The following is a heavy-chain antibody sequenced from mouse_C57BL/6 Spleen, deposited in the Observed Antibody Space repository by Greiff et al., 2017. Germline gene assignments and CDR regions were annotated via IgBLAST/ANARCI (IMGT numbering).Heavy chain of an antibody. V-gene: IGHV1-50*01. D-gene: IGHD4-1*01. CDR2: IDPSDSYT. CDR3: ARRLGAFAY. J-gene: IGHJ3*01. Sequence: QVQLQQPGAELVKPGASVKLSCKASGYTFTSYWMQWVKQRPGQGLEWIGEIDPSDSYTNYNQKFKGKATLTVDTSSSTAYMQLSSLTSEDSAVYYGARRLGAFAYWGQGTLVTVSA. CDR1: GYTFTSYW.